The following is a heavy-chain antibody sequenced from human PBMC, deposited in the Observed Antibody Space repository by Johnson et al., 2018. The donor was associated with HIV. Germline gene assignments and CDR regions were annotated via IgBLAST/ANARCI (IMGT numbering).Heavy chain of an antibody. Sequence: QVQLVESGGGWVKPGGSLRLSCAASGFSFSDYYMSWIRQAPGKGLEWMTIISDDGCNKNYADSVKGRFTVSRDNSKNTLYLHMNSLRPDDTAVYDCAKLAIDYSGGWYGLTFDIWGQGTMVTISS. CDR1: GFSFSDYY. CDR3: AKLAIDYSGGWYGLTFDI. D-gene: IGHD6-19*01. J-gene: IGHJ3*02. CDR2: ISDDGCNK. V-gene: IGHV3-30*18.